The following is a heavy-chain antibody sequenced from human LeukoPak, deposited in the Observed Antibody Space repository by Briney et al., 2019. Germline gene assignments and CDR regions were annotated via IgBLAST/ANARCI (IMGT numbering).Heavy chain of an antibody. CDR2: IGGGRDT. D-gene: IGHD4/OR15-4a*01. CDR1: GFTFSTYA. V-gene: IGHV3-23*01. CDR3: AKNRGANYYNYYMDV. J-gene: IGHJ6*03. Sequence: GGSLRLSCAASGFTFSTYAMSWVRQAPGKGLEWLSTIGGGRDTFYADSVKGRFTVSRDNSKNTLYLQMSSLRAEDTAVYLCAKNRGANYYNYYMDVWGKGTTVTVSS.